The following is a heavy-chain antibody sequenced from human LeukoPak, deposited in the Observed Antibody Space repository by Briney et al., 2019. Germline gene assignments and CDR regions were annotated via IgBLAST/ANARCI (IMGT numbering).Heavy chain of an antibody. CDR1: GYTFTACY. J-gene: IGHJ4*02. D-gene: IGHD1-14*01. Sequence: ASVKVSCKASGYTFTACYMHWVRQAPGQGHEWMGWINPNSGGAKFAQKFQGRVTMTRDTSISTAYMELNSLRSDDTAVYYCARIHQARWPEYYFDYWGQGTLVTVSS. CDR2: INPNSGGA. V-gene: IGHV1-2*02. CDR3: ARIHQARWPEYYFDY.